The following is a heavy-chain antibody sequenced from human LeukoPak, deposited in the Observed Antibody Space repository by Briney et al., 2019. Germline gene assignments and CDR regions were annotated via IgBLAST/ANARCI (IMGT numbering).Heavy chain of an antibody. Sequence: ASVRVSCKASGYTFSNYGINWVRQAPGQGLEWMGWISPLSGNTDYAQNFQGRVTMTKDTSSNTAYMELRSVRSDDTAIYYCASDSLAAPAYWGQGTLVTVSS. CDR2: ISPLSGNT. CDR3: ASDSLAAPAY. V-gene: IGHV1-18*01. J-gene: IGHJ4*02. D-gene: IGHD6-6*01. CDR1: GYTFSNYG.